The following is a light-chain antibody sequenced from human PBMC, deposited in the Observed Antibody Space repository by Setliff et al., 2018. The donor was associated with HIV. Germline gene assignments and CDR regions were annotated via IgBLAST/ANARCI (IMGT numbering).Light chain of an antibody. CDR3: CSYTSISTYV. V-gene: IGLV2-14*03. J-gene: IGLJ1*01. CDR2: DVS. CDR1: SSDVGRYNY. Sequence: QSALAQPASVSGSPGQSITISCTGTSSDVGRYNYVSWYQQHPGKTPKLIIYDVSKWPPGVSNRFSASKSGNTASLTISGLQAEDEADYYCCSYTSISTYVFGTGTKVTVL.